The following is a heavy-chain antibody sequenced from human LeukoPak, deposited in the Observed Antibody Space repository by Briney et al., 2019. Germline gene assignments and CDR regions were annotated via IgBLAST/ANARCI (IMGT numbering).Heavy chain of an antibody. V-gene: IGHV4-34*01. CDR2: INHSGST. CDR3: ARSSPFWSGYYTSYYYGMDV. CDR1: GGSFSGYY. J-gene: IGHJ6*02. D-gene: IGHD3-3*01. Sequence: SETLSLTCAVYGGSFSGYYWSWIRQPPGKGLEWIGEINHSGSTNYNPSLKSRVTISVDTSKNQFSLKLSSVTAADTAVYYCARSSPFWSGYYTSYYYGMDVWGQGTTVTVSS.